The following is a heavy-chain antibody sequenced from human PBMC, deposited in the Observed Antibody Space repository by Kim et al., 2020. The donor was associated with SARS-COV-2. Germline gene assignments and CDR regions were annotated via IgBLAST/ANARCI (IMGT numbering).Heavy chain of an antibody. D-gene: IGHD3-10*01. CDR1: GFSSRNHW. V-gene: IGHV3-7*01. Sequence: GGSLRLSCAVSGFSSRNHWMSWVRQAPGKGLEWVAMKKRDGSEEHYADSVKGRFTMSRDNANNSLYLQMNSLRIEDTAIYYCAALDSVQVPGGIWGQGTL. CDR3: AALDSVQVPGGI. CDR2: KKRDGSEE. J-gene: IGHJ4*02.